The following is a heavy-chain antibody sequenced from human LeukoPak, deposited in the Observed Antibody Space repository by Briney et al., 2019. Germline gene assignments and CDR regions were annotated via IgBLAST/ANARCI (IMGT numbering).Heavy chain of an antibody. CDR3: ARIRRYYDFWRGENWFDP. D-gene: IGHD3-3*01. Sequence: SETLSLTCTAFGGSISSSRYYWGWIRQPPGKGLEWLGSIYYSGTTYYNPSLKSRITISVDTSKTQFSLKLSSVTAADTAVYYCARIRRYYDFWRGENWFDPWGQGTLVTVSS. V-gene: IGHV4-39*01. J-gene: IGHJ5*02. CDR1: GGSISSSRYY. CDR2: IYYSGTT.